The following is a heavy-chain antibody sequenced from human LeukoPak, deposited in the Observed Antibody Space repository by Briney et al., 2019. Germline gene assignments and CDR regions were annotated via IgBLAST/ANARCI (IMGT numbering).Heavy chain of an antibody. J-gene: IGHJ4*02. D-gene: IGHD6-19*01. CDR2: ISGSGGST. V-gene: IGHV3-23*01. CDR3: AKAPVAVAGTMGKRFDY. CDR1: GFTFSSYG. Sequence: GGSLRLSCAASGFTFSSYGMSWVRQAPGKGLELVSAISGSGGSTYYADSVKGRFTISRDNSKNSLYLQMNSLRAEDTALYYCAKAPVAVAGTMGKRFDYWGQGTLVTVSS.